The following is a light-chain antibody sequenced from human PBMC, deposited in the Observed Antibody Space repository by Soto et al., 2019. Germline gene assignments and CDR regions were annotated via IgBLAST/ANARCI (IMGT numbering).Light chain of an antibody. J-gene: IGLJ3*02. V-gene: IGLV2-14*02. CDR3: SSYTNTSTLG. CDR2: DVS. Sequence: QSALTQPASVSGSPGQSITISCTGTSSDVGAYNLVSWYQQHPGRAPKLFIFDVSDRPSGVSNRFSGSKSGNTASLTISGFQAEDAALYYCSSYTNTSTLGFGGGTKLTGL. CDR1: SSDVGAYNL.